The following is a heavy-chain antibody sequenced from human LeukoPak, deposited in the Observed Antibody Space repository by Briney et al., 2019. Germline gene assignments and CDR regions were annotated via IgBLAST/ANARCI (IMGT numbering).Heavy chain of an antibody. J-gene: IGHJ4*02. D-gene: IGHD3-22*01. CDR1: GFTFSSHE. V-gene: IGHV3-48*03. CDR3: ARSRFHTDGGGSYRGFDF. CDR2: ISTSGDTI. Sequence: QTGGSLRLSCTASGFTFSSHEMNWVRQAPGKGLEWVSYISTSGDTIYYTDSVKGRFTLSRDNAKNSLYLQLSSLRAEDTAVYYCARSRFHTDGGGSYRGFDFWGQGTLVTVSS.